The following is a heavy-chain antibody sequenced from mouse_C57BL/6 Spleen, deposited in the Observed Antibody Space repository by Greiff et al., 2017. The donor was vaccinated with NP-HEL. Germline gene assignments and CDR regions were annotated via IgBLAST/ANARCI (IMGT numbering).Heavy chain of an antibody. CDR3: ARDGVEGFAY. V-gene: IGHV5-17*01. Sequence: EVQGVESGGGLVKPGGSLKLSCAASGFTFSDYGMHWVRQAPEKGLEWVAYISSGSSTIYYADTVKGRFTISRDNAKNTLFLQMTSLRSEDTAMYYCARDGVEGFAYWGQGTLVTVSA. J-gene: IGHJ3*01. D-gene: IGHD2-3*01. CDR1: GFTFSDYG. CDR2: ISSGSSTI.